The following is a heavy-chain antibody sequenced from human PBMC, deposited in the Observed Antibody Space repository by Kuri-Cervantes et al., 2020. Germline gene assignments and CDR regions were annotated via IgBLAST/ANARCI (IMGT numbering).Heavy chain of an antibody. CDR1: GDFMANFY. CDR2: IYYSGST. CDR3: ARTIPAAFGYYYYYMDV. D-gene: IGHD2-2*01. J-gene: IGHJ6*03. V-gene: IGHV4-59*13. Sequence: SETLSLTCTVSGDFMANFYWSWIRQSPGKGLERIGYIYYSGSTNYNPSLKSRVTISVDTSKNQFSLKLSSVTAADTAVYYCARTIPAAFGYYYYYMDVWGKGTTVTVSS.